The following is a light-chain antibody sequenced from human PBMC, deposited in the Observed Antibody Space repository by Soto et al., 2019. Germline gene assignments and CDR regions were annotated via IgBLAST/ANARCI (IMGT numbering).Light chain of an antibody. CDR3: QQYSSYPLT. Sequence: DIQMTQSPSTLSASVGDRVTITCRASQSISNWLAWYQQKPRKAPKLLIYKASSLESGVPSRFSGSGSGTEFTLTISSLQPDDFATYYCQQYSSYPLTFGGGSKVEIK. J-gene: IGKJ4*01. CDR2: KAS. V-gene: IGKV1-5*03. CDR1: QSISNW.